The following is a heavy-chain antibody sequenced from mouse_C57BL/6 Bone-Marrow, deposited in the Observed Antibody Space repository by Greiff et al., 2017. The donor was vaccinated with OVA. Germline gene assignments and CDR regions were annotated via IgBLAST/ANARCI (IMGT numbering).Heavy chain of an antibody. J-gene: IGHJ1*03. V-gene: IGHV6-3*01. Sequence: EVMLVESGGGLVQPGGSMKLSCVASGFTFSNYWMNWVRQSPEKGLEWVAQIRLKSDNYATHYAESVKGRFTISRDDSKSSVYQQMNNLRADYTVIYYGPPYGNPPCWYFDVWGTGTTVTVSS. D-gene: IGHD2-1*01. CDR1: GFTFSNYW. CDR3: PPYGNPPCWYFDV. CDR2: IRLKSDNYAT.